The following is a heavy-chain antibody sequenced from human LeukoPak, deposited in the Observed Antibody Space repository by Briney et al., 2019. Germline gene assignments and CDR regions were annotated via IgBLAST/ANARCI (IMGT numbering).Heavy chain of an antibody. D-gene: IGHD3-3*01. CDR3: ARDPDYDFGG. CDR2: ISSSSTI. V-gene: IGHV3-48*02. J-gene: IGHJ4*02. CDR1: GFTFSSYS. Sequence: GGSLRLSCAASGFTFSSYSMNWVRQAPRKGLEWVSYISSSSTIYYADSVKGRFTISRDNAKNSLYLQMNSLRDEDTAVYYCARDPDYDFGGWGQGTLVTVSS.